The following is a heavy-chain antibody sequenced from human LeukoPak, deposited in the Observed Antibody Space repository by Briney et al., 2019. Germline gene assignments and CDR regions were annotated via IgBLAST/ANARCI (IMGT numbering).Heavy chain of an antibody. V-gene: IGHV3-23*01. CDR1: GFTFSSYA. Sequence: GRSLRLSCAASGFTFSSYAMSWVRQAPGKGLEWVSAISGSGGSTYYADSVKGRFTISRDNSKNTLYLQMNSLRAEDTAVYYCAKPTNRAVAGAHDAFDIWGQGTMVTVSS. CDR2: ISGSGGST. D-gene: IGHD6-19*01. J-gene: IGHJ3*02. CDR3: AKPTNRAVAGAHDAFDI.